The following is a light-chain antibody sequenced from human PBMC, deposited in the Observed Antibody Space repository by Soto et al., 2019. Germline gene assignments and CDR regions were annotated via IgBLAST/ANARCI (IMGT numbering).Light chain of an antibody. CDR1: QGVSTW. Sequence: DIQMTQSPSSVSASVGDIATITFRASQGVSTWLAWYQQKPGKAPNLLIYTASSLQSGVPSRFSGSGSGTEFALTIDSLQPDDFATYCCQQYTSFSLTFGQGTKVDIK. CDR2: TAS. J-gene: IGKJ1*01. V-gene: IGKV1-12*01. CDR3: QQYTSFSLT.